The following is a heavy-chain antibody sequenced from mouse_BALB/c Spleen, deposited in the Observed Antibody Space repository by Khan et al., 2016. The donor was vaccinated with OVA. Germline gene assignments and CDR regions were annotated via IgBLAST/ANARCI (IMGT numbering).Heavy chain of an antibody. Sequence: EVQLVESGGDLVKPGGSLRLSCAASGFTFSRYGMSWVRQFPDKRLEWVATINSDGDYTYYPDTVKGRFTISRNNAKNTLYLQMSGLKSEDTAIYYCASHLTGSFAYWGQGTLVTVSA. J-gene: IGHJ3*01. CDR1: GFTFSRYG. CDR3: ASHLTGSFAY. V-gene: IGHV5-6*01. D-gene: IGHD4-1*01. CDR2: INSDGDYT.